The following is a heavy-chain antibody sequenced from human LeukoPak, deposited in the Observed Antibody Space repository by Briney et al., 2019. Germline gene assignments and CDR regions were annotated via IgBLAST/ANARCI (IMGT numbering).Heavy chain of an antibody. CDR3: ARGSDKCRGCAFDI. V-gene: IGHV3-7*01. J-gene: IGHJ3*02. CDR1: GFSFNFFW. Sequence: PGGSLRLSCAASGFSFNFFWMSWVRQAPGKGLEWVANIKEDGTEKHYVASVKGRFTVSRDNGKKSLYLEMNRLRGEDTAVYYCARGSDKCRGCAFDIWGQGAMVTVSS. CDR2: IKEDGTEK. D-gene: IGHD1-26*01.